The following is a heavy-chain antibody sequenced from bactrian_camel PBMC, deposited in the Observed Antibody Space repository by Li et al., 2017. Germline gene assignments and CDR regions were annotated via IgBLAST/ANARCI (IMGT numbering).Heavy chain of an antibody. J-gene: IGHJ4*01. D-gene: IGHD1*01. V-gene: IGHV3S53*01. CDR2: IDNDGST. CDR3: AAQTLRVGGPYRCDWRY. CDR1: PTYTAYC. Sequence: VQLVESGGGSVEAGGSLRLSCAAPPTYTAYCVGWVRQVSGKERDGVAAIDNDGSTSYADSVKGRFTISKDNAKNTLYLQMNGLKPEDTAIYYCAAQTLRVGGPYRCDWRYWGKGTQVTVS.